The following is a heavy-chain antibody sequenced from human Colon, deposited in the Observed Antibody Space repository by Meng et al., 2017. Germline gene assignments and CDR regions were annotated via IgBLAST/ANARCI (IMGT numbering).Heavy chain of an antibody. Sequence: GGSLRLSCAASRFTFSIYAMNWVRQAPGKGLEWVSGISNSGSNTYYADSVKGRFTISRDNSKNTVYLQMNSLKAEDTAVYYCAEKGECSYFDYWGQGTLVTVSS. D-gene: IGHD3-16*01. V-gene: IGHV3-23*01. CDR3: AEKGECSYFDY. CDR1: RFTFSIYA. CDR2: ISNSGSNT. J-gene: IGHJ4*02.